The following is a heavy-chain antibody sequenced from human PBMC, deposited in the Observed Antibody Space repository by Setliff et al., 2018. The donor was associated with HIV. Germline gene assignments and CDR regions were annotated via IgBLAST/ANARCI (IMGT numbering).Heavy chain of an antibody. D-gene: IGHD3-9*01. Sequence: PSETLSLTCTISGVYISNYHWGWIRQPPGRGLEWIGSIHTTGSPKNNPFLQSRVSISIDMAKSLFSLELSSVTAADTAVYYCARLLEGPDYSSDFRYFDWFPDVWGQGTLVTVSS. CDR3: ARLLEGPDYSSDFRYFDWFPDV. CDR1: GVYISNYH. CDR2: IHTTGSP. J-gene: IGHJ4*02. V-gene: IGHV4-4*08.